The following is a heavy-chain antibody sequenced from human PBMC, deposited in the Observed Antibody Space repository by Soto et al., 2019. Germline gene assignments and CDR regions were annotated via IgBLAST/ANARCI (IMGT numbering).Heavy chain of an antibody. CDR2: IWSDGSNK. V-gene: IGHV3-33*08. J-gene: IGHJ3*02. CDR3: AGDRGAAAFDI. D-gene: IGHD3-10*01. CDR1: GFTFGASA. Sequence: PGGSLRLSCAASGFTFGASALQWFRQAPGKGLEWVAVIWSDGSNKLYADSVKGRFTISRDNFRTTLYLQMNSLRVEDTAIYYCAGDRGAAAFDIWGQGTMVTVSS.